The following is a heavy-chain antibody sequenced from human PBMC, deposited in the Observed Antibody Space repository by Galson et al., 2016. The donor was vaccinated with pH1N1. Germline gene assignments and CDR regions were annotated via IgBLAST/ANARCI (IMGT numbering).Heavy chain of an antibody. CDR3: AKGLGTTLYYYFYFMDV. D-gene: IGHD1-26*01. Sequence: SLRLSCAASGFTFRSYGMHWVRQAPGKGLEWVAFIRYDGGSKYYADSAKGRFTISRDNARDTLFLQMTSLRPDDRAVYYCAKGLGTTLYYYFYFMDVWGKGTTVTVSS. V-gene: IGHV3-30*02. J-gene: IGHJ6*03. CDR1: GFTFRSYG. CDR2: IRYDGGSK.